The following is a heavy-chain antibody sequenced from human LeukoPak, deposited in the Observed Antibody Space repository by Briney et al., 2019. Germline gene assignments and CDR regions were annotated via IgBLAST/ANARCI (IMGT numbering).Heavy chain of an antibody. V-gene: IGHV4-59*12. J-gene: IGHJ4*02. CDR1: GGSISSYY. CDR3: ARDRGGSYQDY. D-gene: IGHD1-26*01. CDR2: IYYSGST. Sequence: SETLSLTCTVSGGSISSYYWSWIRQPPGKGLEWIGYIYYSGSTNYNPSLKSRVTMSVDTSKNQFSLKLSSVTAADTAVYYCARDRGGSYQDYWGQGTLVTVSS.